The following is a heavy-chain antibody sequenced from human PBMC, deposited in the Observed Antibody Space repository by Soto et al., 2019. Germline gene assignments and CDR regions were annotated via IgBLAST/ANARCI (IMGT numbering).Heavy chain of an antibody. D-gene: IGHD2-2*01. CDR2: INTGNGNT. V-gene: IGHV1-3*04. Sequence: ASVKVSCKASGYTFTSYAMHWVRQAPGQRLEWMGWINTGNGNTRYSQKFQGRVTITRDTSARTAYMEMSSLRSEDTAVYYCARKTLYCSNTNCYFDYWGQGTLVTVSS. CDR1: GYTFTSYA. J-gene: IGHJ4*02. CDR3: ARKTLYCSNTNCYFDY.